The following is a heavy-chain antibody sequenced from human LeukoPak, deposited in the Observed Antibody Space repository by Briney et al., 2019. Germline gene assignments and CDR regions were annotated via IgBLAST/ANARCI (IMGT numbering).Heavy chain of an antibody. Sequence: GGSLRLSCAASGFTFSDYYMSWIRQAPGKGLEWVSYISSSGSTIYYADSVKGRFTISRDNAKNSLSLQMNSLRAEDTSVYYCARGEGQLWLYYFDYWGQGTLVTVSS. J-gene: IGHJ4*02. CDR3: ARGEGQLWLYYFDY. V-gene: IGHV3-11*04. D-gene: IGHD5-18*01. CDR1: GFTFSDYY. CDR2: ISSSGSTI.